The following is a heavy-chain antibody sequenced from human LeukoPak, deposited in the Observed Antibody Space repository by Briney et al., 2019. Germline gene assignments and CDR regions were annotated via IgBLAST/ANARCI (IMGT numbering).Heavy chain of an antibody. CDR1: DGSISSYY. V-gene: IGHV4-4*07. Sequence: SETLSLTCTVSDGSISSYYWSWIRQPAGKGLEWIGRIYTSGSTNYNPSLKSRVTMSVDTSKNQFSLKLSSVTAADTAVYYCARRHHRSSSTSCPAYYYYYMDVWGKGTTVTVSS. J-gene: IGHJ6*03. CDR3: ARRHHRSSSTSCPAYYYYYMDV. D-gene: IGHD2-2*01. CDR2: IYTSGST.